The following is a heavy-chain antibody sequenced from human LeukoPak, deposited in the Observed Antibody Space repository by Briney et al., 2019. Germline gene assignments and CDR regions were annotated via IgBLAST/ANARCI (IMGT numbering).Heavy chain of an antibody. D-gene: IGHD3-22*01. CDR1: GGSISSYY. V-gene: IGHV4-59*01. Sequence: SETLSLTCTVSGGSISSYYWSWIRQPPGKGLEWIGYIYYSGSTNYNPSLKSRVTISVDTSKNQFSLKLSSETAADTAVYYCARSSSFITMIVVVPTAFDIWGQGTMVTVSS. CDR2: IYYSGST. CDR3: ARSSSFITMIVVVPTAFDI. J-gene: IGHJ3*02.